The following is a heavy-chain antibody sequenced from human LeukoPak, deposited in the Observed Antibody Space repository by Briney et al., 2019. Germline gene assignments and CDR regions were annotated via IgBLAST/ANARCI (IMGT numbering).Heavy chain of an antibody. Sequence: PSETLSLTCTVSGGSISSYYWSWIRQPPGKGLEWIGYIYYSGSTNYNPSLKSRVTISVDTSKNQFSLKLSSVTAADTAVYYCARGLTGGPEFDYWGQGTLVTVSS. D-gene: IGHD1-14*01. CDR3: ARGLTGGPEFDY. J-gene: IGHJ4*02. V-gene: IGHV4-59*01. CDR1: GGSISSYY. CDR2: IYYSGST.